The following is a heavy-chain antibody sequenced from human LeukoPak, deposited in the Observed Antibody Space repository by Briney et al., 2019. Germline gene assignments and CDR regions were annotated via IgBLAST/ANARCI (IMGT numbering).Heavy chain of an antibody. V-gene: IGHV3-74*01. CDR1: AFTLNNYW. J-gene: IGHJ6*02. CDR3: ARRLPDYYGMDV. Sequence: GGALRLSCVPSAFTLNNYWMHLVRQAPREGLVGVSRIKGDGSSTNYVDQLRGRYSISQDNAKNTVYLQTNSLSTEDTADYHCARRLPDYYGMDVWGQGTTVTVSS. CDR2: IKGDGSST.